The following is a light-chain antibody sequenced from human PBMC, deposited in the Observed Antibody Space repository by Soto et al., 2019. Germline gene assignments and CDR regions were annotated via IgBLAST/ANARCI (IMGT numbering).Light chain of an antibody. Sequence: DIQMTQSPSSLSASVGDRVTITCRASQGISTYLNWYHQKPGKAPDLLIFTASSLQSGVPSRFAGSGSGTHFTLTISSLQPEDIGAYYCQQSLSTPIYSFGQGTKVDIK. CDR2: TAS. CDR1: QGISTY. V-gene: IGKV1-39*01. J-gene: IGKJ2*03. CDR3: QQSLSTPIYS.